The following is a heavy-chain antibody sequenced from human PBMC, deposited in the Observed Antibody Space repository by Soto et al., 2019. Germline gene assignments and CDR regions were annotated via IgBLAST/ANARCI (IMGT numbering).Heavy chain of an antibody. CDR3: AREVPDDSSGYYYGAFDI. J-gene: IGHJ3*02. CDR2: ISYDGSNK. CDR1: GFTFSSYA. D-gene: IGHD3-22*01. Sequence: GGSLRLSCAASGFTFSSYAMHWVRQAPGKGLEWVAVISYDGSNKYYADSVKGRFTISRDNSENTLYLQMNSLRAEDTAVYYCAREVPDDSSGYYYGAFDIWGQGTMVTVSS. V-gene: IGHV3-30-3*01.